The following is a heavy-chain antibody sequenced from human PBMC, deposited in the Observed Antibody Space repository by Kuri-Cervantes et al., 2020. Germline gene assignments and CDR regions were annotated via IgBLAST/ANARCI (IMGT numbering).Heavy chain of an antibody. Sequence: GSLRLSCAVYGGSFSTYYWSWIRQPPGQGLEWIGEINHSGSSNYNPSLKSRVTTSVDTSKNQFSLKLTSVTAADTAVYYCAIYHIGAGGRGYWGQGSLVTVSS. D-gene: IGHD1-14*01. CDR1: GGSFSTYY. J-gene: IGHJ4*02. CDR3: AIYHIGAGGRGY. CDR2: INHSGSS. V-gene: IGHV4-34*01.